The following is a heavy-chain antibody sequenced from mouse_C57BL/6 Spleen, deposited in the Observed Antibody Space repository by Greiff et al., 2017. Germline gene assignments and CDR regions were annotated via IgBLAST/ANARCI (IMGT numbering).Heavy chain of an antibody. Sequence: QVQLQQPGAELVRPGSSVKLSCKASGYTFTSYWMDWVKQRPGQGLEWIGNIYPSDSETHYNQKFKDKATLTVDKSSSTAYMQLSSLTSEDSVVYYCARRRDGNYGYWGQGTTLTVSS. V-gene: IGHV1-61*01. J-gene: IGHJ2*01. CDR1: GYTFTSYW. D-gene: IGHD2-1*01. CDR3: ARRRDGNYGY. CDR2: IYPSDSET.